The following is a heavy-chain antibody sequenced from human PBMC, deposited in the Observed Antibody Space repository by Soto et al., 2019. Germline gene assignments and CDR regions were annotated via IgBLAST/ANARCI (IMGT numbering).Heavy chain of an antibody. D-gene: IGHD3-3*01. V-gene: IGHV4-59*01. Sequence: QVQLQESGPGLVKPSETLSLTCTVSGDSISSSYWNWIRQAPGKGLEWIGYIDATGSTNYNHSLKSLFTLSVDPSNNQYSLKLSSVTAADTAVYYCARGVLEWLLRDSYYYYMDVWGKGTTVTVSS. CDR3: ARGVLEWLLRDSYYYYMDV. CDR1: GDSISSSY. J-gene: IGHJ6*03. CDR2: IDATGST.